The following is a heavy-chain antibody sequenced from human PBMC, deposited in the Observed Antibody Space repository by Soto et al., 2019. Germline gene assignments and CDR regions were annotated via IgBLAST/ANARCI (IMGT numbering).Heavy chain of an antibody. CDR1: GGTFSSYT. CDR2: IIHILGIA. D-gene: IGHD2-15*01. Sequence: ASVKVSCKASGGTFSSYTISWVRQAPGQGLEWMGRIIHILGIANYAQKLQGRVTITADKSTSTAYMELSSLRSEDTAVYYCAAPSVVAATYDAFDIWGQGTMVTVSS. CDR3: AAPSVVAATYDAFDI. V-gene: IGHV1-69*02. J-gene: IGHJ3*02.